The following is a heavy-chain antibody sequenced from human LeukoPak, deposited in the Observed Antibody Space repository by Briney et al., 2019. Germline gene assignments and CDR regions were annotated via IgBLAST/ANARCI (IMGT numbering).Heavy chain of an antibody. CDR3: TRRAAADTFYSDY. CDR1: GFTFSSYA. Sequence: GGSLRLSCAASGFTFSSYAMHWVRQAPEKGLEYVAAISYNGGSTYYANSVKGRFTVSRDNSKNTLYLQMGSLRAEDMAVYYCTRRAAADTFYSDYWGQGTLVTVSS. J-gene: IGHJ4*02. V-gene: IGHV3-64*01. CDR2: ISYNGGST. D-gene: IGHD6-13*01.